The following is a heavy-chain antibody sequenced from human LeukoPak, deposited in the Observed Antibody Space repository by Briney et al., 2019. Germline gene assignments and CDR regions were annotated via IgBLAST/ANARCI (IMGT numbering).Heavy chain of an antibody. CDR3: ARDAQRYYGSGSYNY. CDR1: GGTFSSYA. J-gene: IGHJ4*02. V-gene: IGHV1-69*13. CDR2: IIPIFGTA. Sequence: VASVKVSCKASGGTFSSYAISWVRQDPGQGLEWMGGIIPIFGTANYAQKFQGRVTITADESTSTAYMELSSLRSEDTAVYYCARDAQRYYGSGSYNYWGQGTLVTVSS. D-gene: IGHD3-10*01.